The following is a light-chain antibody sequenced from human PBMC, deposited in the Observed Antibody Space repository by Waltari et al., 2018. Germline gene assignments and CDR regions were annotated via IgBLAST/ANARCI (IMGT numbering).Light chain of an antibody. J-gene: IGLJ3*02. V-gene: IGLV1-44*01. CDR1: STNIGTKT. CDR2: SDN. Sequence: QSALSQPPSPSGTPGQKVIISCSGSSTNIGTKTGNWYQQVPGTAPKLLIYSDNDRPSGIPDRFSGSNSGTSSSLAISWLQSEDEAEYYCAAWDDNGKGWLFGGGTKLTVL. CDR3: AAWDDNGKGWL.